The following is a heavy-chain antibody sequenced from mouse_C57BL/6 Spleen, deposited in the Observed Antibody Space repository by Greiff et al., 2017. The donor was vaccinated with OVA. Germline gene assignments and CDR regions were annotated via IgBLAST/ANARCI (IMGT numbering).Heavy chain of an antibody. CDR2: ISNGGGST. Sequence: EVHLVESGGGLVQPGGSLKLSCAASGFTFSDYYMYWVRQTPEKRLEWVAYISNGGGSTYYPDTVKGRFTISRDNAKNTLYLQMSRLKSEDTAMYYCARHEYGPFDYWGPGTTLTVSS. CDR3: ARHEYGPFDY. J-gene: IGHJ2*01. CDR1: GFTFSDYY. V-gene: IGHV5-12*01. D-gene: IGHD1-2*01.